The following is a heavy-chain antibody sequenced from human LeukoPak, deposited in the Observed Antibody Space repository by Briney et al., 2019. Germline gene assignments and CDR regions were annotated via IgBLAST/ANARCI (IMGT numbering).Heavy chain of an antibody. Sequence: GGSLRLSYAAPGFTFSSYDMSWVRQAPGKGLVWVSFINSDGSSTGYADSVKGRFTVSRDNAKNTLYLQMNSLRAEDTAVYYCARGGPTVGTDYWGQGTLVTVSS. D-gene: IGHD1-26*01. J-gene: IGHJ4*02. CDR2: INSDGSST. CDR3: ARGGPTVGTDY. CDR1: GFTFSSYD. V-gene: IGHV3-74*01.